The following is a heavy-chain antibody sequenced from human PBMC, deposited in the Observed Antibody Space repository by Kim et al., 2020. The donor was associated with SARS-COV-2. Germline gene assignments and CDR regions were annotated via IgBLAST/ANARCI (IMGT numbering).Heavy chain of an antibody. V-gene: IGHV3-23*01. J-gene: IGHJ4*02. D-gene: IGHD2-21*01. CDR3: AKDREAYCGGDCPVDY. Sequence: GRGRFTISRGNSKNTLYLQMNSLRAEDTAVYYCAKDREAYCGGDCPVDYWGQGTLVTVSS.